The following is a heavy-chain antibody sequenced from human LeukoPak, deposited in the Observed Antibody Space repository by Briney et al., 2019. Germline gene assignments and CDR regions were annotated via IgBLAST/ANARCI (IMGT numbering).Heavy chain of an antibody. CDR3: ARGRYCSSTSCYAGYFDY. Sequence: SVKVSCKASGGTFSSYAISWVRQAPGQGLEWMGGIIPIFGTANYAQKFQGRVTITADESTSTAYMELSSLRSEDTAVYYCARGRYCSSTSCYAGYFDYWGQGTLVTVSS. CDR1: GGTFSSYA. CDR2: IIPIFGTA. V-gene: IGHV1-69*13. D-gene: IGHD2-2*01. J-gene: IGHJ4*02.